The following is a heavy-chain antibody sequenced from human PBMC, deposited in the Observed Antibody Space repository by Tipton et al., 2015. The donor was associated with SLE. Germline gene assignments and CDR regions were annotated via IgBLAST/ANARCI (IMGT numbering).Heavy chain of an antibody. CDR2: IKQDGSEK. CDR1: KFTFGIYW. Sequence: GSLRLSCAASKFTFGIYWMNWVRQAPGKGLEWVANIKQDGSEKYYVDSVKGRFTISRDNAKNSLFLQMNSLRAEDTAVYFCARDPSGSYYFDSWGQGTLVAVSS. V-gene: IGHV3-7*01. J-gene: IGHJ4*02. CDR3: ARDPSGSYYFDS. D-gene: IGHD5-12*01.